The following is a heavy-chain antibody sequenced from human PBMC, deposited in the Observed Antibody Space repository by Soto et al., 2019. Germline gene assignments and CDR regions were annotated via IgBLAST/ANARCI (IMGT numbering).Heavy chain of an antibody. V-gene: IGHV4-4*07. J-gene: IGHJ6*02. Sequence: QVHLQESGPGLVKPSGTLSLICTVSGNSMFNYYWSWIRQPAGKGLEWIGRVYTDGTAINNPSLKSRVTMAVDRAKNQFYLYVNSVTAACPAVYYCAKGGFVDGDYMRHVMGVGGQGATVIVS. D-gene: IGHD4-17*01. CDR1: GNSMFNYY. CDR3: AKGGFVDGDYMRHVMGV. CDR2: VYTDGTA.